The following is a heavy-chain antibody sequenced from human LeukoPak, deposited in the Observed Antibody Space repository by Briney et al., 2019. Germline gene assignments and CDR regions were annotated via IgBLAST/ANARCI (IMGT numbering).Heavy chain of an antibody. J-gene: IGHJ4*02. D-gene: IGHD3-22*01. CDR2: VNIVSSYI. Sequence: PGGSLRLSCAASGFTFSDYSMNWVRQAPGKGVEWVASVNIVSSYIYYADSMRGRFTISRDNAKNSLFLQMNSLRADDTAVYYCARLRRNSDRSDFFYYYDHWGQGTLVTVSS. CDR3: ARLRRNSDRSDFFYYYDH. CDR1: GFTFSDYS. V-gene: IGHV3-21*01.